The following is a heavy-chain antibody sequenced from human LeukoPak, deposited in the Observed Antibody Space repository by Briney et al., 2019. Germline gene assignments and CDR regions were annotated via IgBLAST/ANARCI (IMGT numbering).Heavy chain of an antibody. V-gene: IGHV3-23*01. Sequence: GGSLRLSCAASGFTFSSYGMSWVRQAPGKGLEWVSAISGSGGSTYYADSVKGRFTISRDNSKNTLYLQMNSLRAEDTAVYYCAKGYDSSGYYFDYWGQGTLVTVSS. CDR1: GFTFSSYG. D-gene: IGHD3-22*01. CDR2: ISGSGGST. CDR3: AKGYDSSGYYFDY. J-gene: IGHJ4*02.